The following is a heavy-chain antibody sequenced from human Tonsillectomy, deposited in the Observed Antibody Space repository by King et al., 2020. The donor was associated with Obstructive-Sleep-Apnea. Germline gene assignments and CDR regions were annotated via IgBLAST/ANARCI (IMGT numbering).Heavy chain of an antibody. J-gene: IGHJ6*02. V-gene: IGHV3-9*01. CDR2: LRWNTGGI. CDR1: GFTFDEYA. CDR3: VQDRGYSNGMDV. Sequence: VQLVESGGGLVQLGRSLRLSCAASGFTFDEYAMHWVRQVPGKGLEWVSGLRWNTGGIGYADSVKGRFTISRDNAKSALHLQMTSLRPEDTALYYGVQDRGYSNGMDVWVQVTAVTVSS.